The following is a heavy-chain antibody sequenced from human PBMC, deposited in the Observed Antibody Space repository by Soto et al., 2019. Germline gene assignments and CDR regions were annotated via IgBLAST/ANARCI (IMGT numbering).Heavy chain of an antibody. CDR1: GYTFTSYY. Sequence: ASVKVSCKASGYTFTSYYMHWVRQAPGQGLEWMGIINPSGVSTSYAQKFQGRVTMTRDTSTSTVYMELSSLRSEDTAVYYCARGPMTAMVFYYYGMDVWGQGTTVTVSS. J-gene: IGHJ6*02. V-gene: IGHV1-46*01. CDR3: ARGPMTAMVFYYYGMDV. D-gene: IGHD5-18*01. CDR2: INPSGVST.